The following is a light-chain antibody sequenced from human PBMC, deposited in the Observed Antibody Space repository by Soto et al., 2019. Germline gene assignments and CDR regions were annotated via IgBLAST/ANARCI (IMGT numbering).Light chain of an antibody. J-gene: IGKJ5*01. CDR3: QHSGQSRNT. Sequence: EIVLTQSPGTLSLSPGERATLSCRASESVTSNSLAWFQQKPGQAPMLLIYGASSRATGIPDRFSGSGSVTDFTLTISRLEPEDFAVYDCQHSGQSRNTFGQGTLLEIK. V-gene: IGKV3-20*01. CDR1: ESVTSNS. CDR2: GAS.